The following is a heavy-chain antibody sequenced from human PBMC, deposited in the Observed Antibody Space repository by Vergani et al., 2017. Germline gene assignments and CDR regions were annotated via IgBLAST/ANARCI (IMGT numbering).Heavy chain of an antibody. Sequence: QVQLVQSGAEVKKPGSSVKVSCKASGGTFSNYGISWVRQAPGQGLEWMGGIIPIFGTANYAQKFQGRATITADESTSTAYMELSSLRSEDTAMYYCARGETYGSSTSCYTCDLDYWGQGTLVTVSS. CDR1: GGTFSNYG. D-gene: IGHD2-2*02. V-gene: IGHV1-69*13. CDR2: IIPIFGTA. CDR3: ARGETYGSSTSCYTCDLDY. J-gene: IGHJ4*02.